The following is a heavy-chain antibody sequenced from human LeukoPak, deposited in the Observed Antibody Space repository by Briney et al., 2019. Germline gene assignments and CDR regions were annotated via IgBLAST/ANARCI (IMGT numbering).Heavy chain of an antibody. CDR2: ISGSGDST. CDR1: GFTFNNYA. CDR3: AKDEGGYSSGWYFDY. D-gene: IGHD6-19*01. Sequence: GGSLRLSRAASGFTFNNYAMNWVRQAPGKGLEWVSIISGSGDSTYYADSVKGRFTISRDNSKNTLYLQMNSLRAEDTAVYYCAKDEGGYSSGWYFDYWGQGTLVTVSS. V-gene: IGHV3-23*01. J-gene: IGHJ4*02.